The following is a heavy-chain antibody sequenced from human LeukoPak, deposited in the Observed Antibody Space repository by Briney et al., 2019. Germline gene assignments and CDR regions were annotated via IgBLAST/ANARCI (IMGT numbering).Heavy chain of an antibody. CDR1: GGSISSSSYY. Sequence: SETLSLTCTVFGGSISSSSYYWGWIRQPPGKGLEWIGSIYYSGSTYYNPSLKSRVTISVDTSKNQFSLKLSSVTAADTAVYYCARHGTYYGSGSYSHPFDYWGQGTLVTVSS. J-gene: IGHJ4*02. CDR2: IYYSGST. V-gene: IGHV4-39*01. CDR3: ARHGTYYGSGSYSHPFDY. D-gene: IGHD3-10*01.